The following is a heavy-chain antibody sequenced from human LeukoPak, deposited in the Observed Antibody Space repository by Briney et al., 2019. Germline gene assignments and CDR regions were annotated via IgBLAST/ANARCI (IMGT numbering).Heavy chain of an antibody. CDR2: IYHTGST. CDR3: ARGMWFDTLFSTFDV. D-gene: IGHD3-10*01. CDR1: GDSISSRNW. Sequence: SATLSLTSSVSGDSISSRNWWTWVRQTPEKGLEWIGEIYHTGSTNYNPSVESRVTVSIDKSKNQFSLMLKSVTAADTALYYCARGMWFDTLFSTFDVWGRGTMVSVSS. V-gene: IGHV4-4*02. J-gene: IGHJ3*01.